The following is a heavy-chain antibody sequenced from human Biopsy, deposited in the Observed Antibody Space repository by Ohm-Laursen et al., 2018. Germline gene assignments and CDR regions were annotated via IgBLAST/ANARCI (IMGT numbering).Heavy chain of an antibody. V-gene: IGHV4-59*11. J-gene: IGHJ4*02. CDR2: ISCTGYT. CDR3: ARGSNDSGGLYFPR. D-gene: IGHD4-23*01. CDR1: GGSFTGHY. Sequence: SETLSLTCTVSGGSFTGHYWSWIRQPPGKGLEWIGHISCTGYTSYNASLKSRVTISADTSRNHFSLRLSSLTAADTAVYYCARGSNDSGGLYFPRWGQGTLLTVSS.